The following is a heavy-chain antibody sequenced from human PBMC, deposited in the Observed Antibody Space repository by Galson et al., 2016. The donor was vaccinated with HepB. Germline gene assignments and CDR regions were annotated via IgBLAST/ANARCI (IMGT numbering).Heavy chain of an antibody. D-gene: IGHD2-8*02. CDR3: ARDIILASYPRAFDT. J-gene: IGHJ3*02. CDR1: GDSIGRYY. Sequence: TLSLTCRVSGDSIGRYYWSWIRQPPGKGLEWIGHIYNSGSTTYNPSLKSRVSISVDTSKNQFSLRLTSVTAADTAMYYCARDIILASYPRAFDTWGHGTKVTVSS. V-gene: IGHV4-59*01. CDR2: IYNSGST.